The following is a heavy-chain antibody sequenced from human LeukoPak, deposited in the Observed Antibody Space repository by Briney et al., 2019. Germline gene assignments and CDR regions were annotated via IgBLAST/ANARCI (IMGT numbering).Heavy chain of an antibody. CDR2: INWNGGST. Sequence: GGSLRLSCAASGSTFDDYGMSWVRQAPGKGLEWVSGINWNGGSTGYADSVKGRFTISRDNSKNTVFLQMNSLSTEDTAVYSCFTGSAYYYDSWGQGTLVTVSS. V-gene: IGHV3-20*04. CDR3: FTGSAYYYDS. J-gene: IGHJ5*01. CDR1: GSTFDDYG. D-gene: IGHD3-22*01.